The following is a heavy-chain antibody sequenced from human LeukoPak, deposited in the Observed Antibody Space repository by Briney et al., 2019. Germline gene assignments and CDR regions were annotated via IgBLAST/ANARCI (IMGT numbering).Heavy chain of an antibody. CDR1: GGSINTYY. CDR2: IYYSGST. D-gene: IGHD6-6*01. Sequence: PSETLSLTCTVSGGSINTYYWSWIRQPPGKGLAWIGYIYYSGSTNYNPSLKSRVTISVDTSKNQFSLKLSSVTAADTAVYYCARAGRSIAAGFDPWGQGTLVTVSS. V-gene: IGHV4-59*08. CDR3: ARAGRSIAAGFDP. J-gene: IGHJ5*02.